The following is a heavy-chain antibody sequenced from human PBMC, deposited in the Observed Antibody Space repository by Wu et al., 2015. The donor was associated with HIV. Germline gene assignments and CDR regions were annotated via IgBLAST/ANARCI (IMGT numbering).Heavy chain of an antibody. V-gene: IGHV1-8*01. CDR3: ARGRLLCRMIVRGCAFDI. CDR1: GYTFTSYD. CDR2: MNPNSGNT. Sequence: QVQLVQSGAEVKKPGASVKVSCKASGYTFTSYDINWVRQATGQGLEWMGWMNPNSGNTGYAQKFQGRVTMTRNTSISTAYMELSSLRSEDTAVYYCARGRLLCRMIVRGCAFDIWGQGTMVTVSS. D-gene: IGHD3-22*01. J-gene: IGHJ3*02.